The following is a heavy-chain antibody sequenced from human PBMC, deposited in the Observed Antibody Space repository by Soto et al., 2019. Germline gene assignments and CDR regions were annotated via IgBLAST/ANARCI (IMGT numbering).Heavy chain of an antibody. V-gene: IGHV1-46*03. J-gene: IGHJ5*02. Sequence: ASVKVSCKASGYTFTTYYMHWVRQAPGQGLEWMGIINPSGGSTNYAQKFQGRVTMTSDTSTSTVYMELSSLRSEDTAVYYCARDLFEYSYGSDNWFDPWGQGTLVTAPQ. D-gene: IGHD5-18*01. CDR2: INPSGGST. CDR1: GYTFTTYY. CDR3: ARDLFEYSYGSDNWFDP.